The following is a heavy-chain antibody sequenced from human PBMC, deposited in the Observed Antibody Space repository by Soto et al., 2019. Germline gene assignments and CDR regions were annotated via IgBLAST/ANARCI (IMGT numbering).Heavy chain of an antibody. J-gene: IGHJ4*02. D-gene: IGHD3-16*01. CDR2: ISAYSGKT. CDR3: ARDPYLGDHQY. CDR1: GYTFTHYG. V-gene: IGHV1-18*01. Sequence: QVQLVQSGAEVRKPGASVKVSCKTSGYTFTHYGISWVRQAPGQGLEWVGWISAYSGKTHYAQKVQGKVTMTTDTSTCTAYLEVRSLRSDDTAVYFCARDPYLGDHQYWGQGTLVTVSS.